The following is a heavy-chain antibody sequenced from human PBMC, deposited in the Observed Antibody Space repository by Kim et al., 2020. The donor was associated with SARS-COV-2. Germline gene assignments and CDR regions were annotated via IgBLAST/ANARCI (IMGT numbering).Heavy chain of an antibody. J-gene: IGHJ6*02. CDR2: IYYSGST. D-gene: IGHD3-22*01. CDR1: GGSISSGGYY. Sequence: SETLSLTCTVSGGSISSGGYYWSWIRQHPGKGLEWIGYIYYSGSTYYNPSLKSRVTISVDTSKNQFSLKLSSVTAADTAVYYCARDLNYYDSSLGYGMDVWGQGTTVTVSS. CDR3: ARDLNYYDSSLGYGMDV. V-gene: IGHV4-31*03.